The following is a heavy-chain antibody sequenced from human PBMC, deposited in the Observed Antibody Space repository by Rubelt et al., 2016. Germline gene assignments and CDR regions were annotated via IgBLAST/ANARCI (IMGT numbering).Heavy chain of an antibody. J-gene: IGHJ4*02. CDR1: GGSINSYY. CDR2: IYYSGST. Sequence: QVQLQESGPGLVKPSETLSLTCTVSGGSINSYYWSWIRQPPGKGLEWLGPIYYSGSTNYNPSPKSRVTISVDTSKNQFSLKLNSVTAADTAVYYCARSGKQWDALDYWGQGTLVTVSS. CDR3: ARSGKQWDALDY. D-gene: IGHD6-19*01. V-gene: IGHV4-59*08.